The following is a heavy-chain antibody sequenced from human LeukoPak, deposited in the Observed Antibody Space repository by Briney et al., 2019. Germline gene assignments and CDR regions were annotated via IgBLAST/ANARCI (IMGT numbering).Heavy chain of an antibody. V-gene: IGHV3-73*01. CDR2: IRSKANSYAT. Sequence: GGSLKLSCAASGFTFSGSAMHWVRQASGKGLEWVGRIRSKANSYATAYVAWVKGRFTIYRDDSQNPAYLQMNSLRPEDTAVYSCTRHAGGYDFWSGSNCFDPWGQGTLVTVSS. CDR1: GFTFSGSA. CDR3: TRHAGGYDFWSGSNCFDP. D-gene: IGHD3-3*01. J-gene: IGHJ5*02.